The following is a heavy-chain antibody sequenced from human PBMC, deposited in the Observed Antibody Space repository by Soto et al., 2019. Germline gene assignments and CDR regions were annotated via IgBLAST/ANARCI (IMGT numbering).Heavy chain of an antibody. V-gene: IGHV3-23*01. J-gene: IGHJ5*02. D-gene: IGHD6-13*01. CDR3: AKVSSSWYAGFVDL. Sequence: GGSLRLSCTASGFTFSSHAMTWVRQAPGKGLEWVSGLSGSGGSIYYADSVKGRFTISRDNSMNTLYLQMKTLRAEDTAVYYCAKVSSSWYAGFVDLWGQGTPVTVSS. CDR1: GFTFSSHA. CDR2: LSGSGGSI.